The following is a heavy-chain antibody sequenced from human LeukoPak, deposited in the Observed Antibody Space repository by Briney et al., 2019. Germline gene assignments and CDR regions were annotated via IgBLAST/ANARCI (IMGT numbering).Heavy chain of an antibody. CDR2: INNDGSNT. J-gene: IGHJ5*02. V-gene: IGHV3-74*01. D-gene: IGHD3-16*01. Sequence: GGSLRLSCAASGFTFGSYWMQWVRQTPEKGLVWVAHINNDGSNTIYADSVKGRFTTSRDNAKNTLYLQMNSLTAEDTAVYYGERDRGGDSPWGQGTLVTVS. CDR1: GFTFGSYW. CDR3: ERDRGGDSP.